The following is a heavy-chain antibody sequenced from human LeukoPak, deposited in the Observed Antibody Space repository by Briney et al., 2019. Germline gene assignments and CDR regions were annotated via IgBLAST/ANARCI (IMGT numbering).Heavy chain of an antibody. CDR1: GYSFTSYC. J-gene: IGHJ4*02. CDR2: IDPSDSYT. CDR3: AGHPEYYYDSSFDY. Sequence: GESLRISCKGSGYSFTSYCISWVRQMPGKGLEWMGRIDPSDSYTNYSPSFQGHVTISADKSISTAYLQWSSLKASDTAMYYCAGHPEYYYDSSFDYWGQGTLVTVSS. V-gene: IGHV5-10-1*01. D-gene: IGHD3-22*01.